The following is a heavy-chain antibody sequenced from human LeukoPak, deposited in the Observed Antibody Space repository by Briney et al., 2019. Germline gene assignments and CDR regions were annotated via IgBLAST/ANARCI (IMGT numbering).Heavy chain of an antibody. D-gene: IGHD2-2*01. CDR2: IGSSGSTI. V-gene: IGHV3-48*03. CDR1: GLTFSSYE. J-gene: IGHJ4*02. Sequence: GGSLRLSCAASGLTFSSYEMNWVRQAPGKGLEWVSYIGSSGSTIYYADSVKGRFTISRDNAKNSLYLQMNSLRAEDTAVYYCARRYCSSTSCLFDYWGQGTLVTVSS. CDR3: ARRYCSSTSCLFDY.